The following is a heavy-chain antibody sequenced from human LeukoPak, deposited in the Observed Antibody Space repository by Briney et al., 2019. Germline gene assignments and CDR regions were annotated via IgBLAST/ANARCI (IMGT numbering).Heavy chain of an antibody. J-gene: IGHJ4*02. V-gene: IGHV1-18*01. Sequence: GSVKVSCKASGYTFTSYGISWVRQAPGQGLEWMGCISAYNGNTNYAQKLQGRVTMTTDTSTSTAYMELRSLRSDDTAVYYCAIVKYSSGWYKYWGQGTLVTVSS. D-gene: IGHD6-19*01. CDR2: ISAYNGNT. CDR3: AIVKYSSGWYKY. CDR1: GYTFTSYG.